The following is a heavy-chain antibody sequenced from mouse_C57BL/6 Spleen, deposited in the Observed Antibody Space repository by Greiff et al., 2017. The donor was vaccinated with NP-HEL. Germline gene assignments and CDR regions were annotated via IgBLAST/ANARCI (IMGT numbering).Heavy chain of an antibody. V-gene: IGHV1-69*01. CDR1: GYTFTSYW. Sequence: QVQLQQPGAELVMPGASVKLSCKASGYTFTSYWMHWVKQRPGQGLEWIGEIDPSDSYTNYNQKFKGKSTLTVDKSSSTAYMQLSSLTSEDSAVYYCARWASYFDYWGQGTTLTVSS. CDR2: IDPSDSYT. D-gene: IGHD3-1*01. CDR3: ARWASYFDY. J-gene: IGHJ2*01.